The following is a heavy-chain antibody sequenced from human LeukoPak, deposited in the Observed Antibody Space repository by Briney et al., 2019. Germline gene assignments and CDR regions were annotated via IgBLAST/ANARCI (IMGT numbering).Heavy chain of an antibody. V-gene: IGHV1-69*05. CDR2: IMPLFNTA. CDR3: ARVDRSHFYLDV. Sequence: GASVNVSCKASGGTFSSYTITWVRQAPGQGLEWMGGIMPLFNTANYAQQFEGRVTMTTDESTSTAYLELRSLRFVDTAMYYCARVDRSHFYLDVWGKGATVTVSS. CDR1: GGTFSSYT. J-gene: IGHJ6*03.